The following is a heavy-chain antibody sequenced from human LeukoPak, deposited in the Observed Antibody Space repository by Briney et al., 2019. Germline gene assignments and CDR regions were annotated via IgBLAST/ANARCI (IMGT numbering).Heavy chain of an antibody. V-gene: IGHV1-8*01. Sequence: GASVKVSCKASGYTFTSYDINWVRQATGQGLEWTGWMNPNSGNTGYAQKFQGRVTMTRNTSISTAYMELSSLRSEDTAVYYCARGPRVRYFDWLYTPDYYYYGMDVWSQGTTVTVSS. D-gene: IGHD3-9*01. CDR3: ARGPRVRYFDWLYTPDYYYYGMDV. CDR1: GYTFTSYD. CDR2: MNPNSGNT. J-gene: IGHJ6*02.